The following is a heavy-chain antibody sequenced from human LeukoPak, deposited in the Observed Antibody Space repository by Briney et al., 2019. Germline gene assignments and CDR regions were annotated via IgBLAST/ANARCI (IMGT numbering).Heavy chain of an antibody. J-gene: IGHJ6*04. V-gene: IGHV4-34*01. CDR3: ARQSYTVTHYYGMDV. CDR2: INHSGST. CDR1: GGSVNGGYLSGYC. D-gene: IGHD4-17*01. Sequence: SETLSLTCAVYGGSVNGGYLSGYCCSKNRQPPGKGLEWIGEINHSGSTNYNPSLKSRVTISADTSKNQFSLELSSVTAADTAVYYCARQSYTVTHYYGMDVWGSGTTVTVSS.